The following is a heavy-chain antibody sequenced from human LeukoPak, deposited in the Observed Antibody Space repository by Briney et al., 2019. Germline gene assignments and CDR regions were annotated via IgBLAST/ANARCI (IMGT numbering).Heavy chain of an antibody. Sequence: PGGSLRLSCAASGFTFSSYNMNWVRQAPGKGLEWVSSISSSSSYIYYADSVKGRFTISRDNAKNSLYPQMNSLRAEDTAVYYGAAGRAGHFDWLYREYYFDYWGQGTRVTVSS. D-gene: IGHD3-9*01. V-gene: IGHV3-21*01. CDR2: ISSSSSYI. CDR1: GFTFSSYN. J-gene: IGHJ4*02. CDR3: AAGRAGHFDWLYREYYFDY.